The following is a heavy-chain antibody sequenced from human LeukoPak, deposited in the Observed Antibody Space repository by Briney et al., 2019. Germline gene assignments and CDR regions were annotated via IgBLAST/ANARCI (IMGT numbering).Heavy chain of an antibody. J-gene: IGHJ2*01. Sequence: SETLSLTCTVSGDSIKSDSYYWGWIRQPPGKGLEWIGTVYYSGSTYYNPSLKSRVTISVDTSKNQFSVKLSSVTAADTALYYCARHKEDFHDSSGPNFWYFDLWGRGTLVTVSS. D-gene: IGHD3-22*01. CDR2: VYYSGST. CDR3: ARHKEDFHDSSGPNFWYFDL. CDR1: GDSIKSDSYY. V-gene: IGHV4-39*01.